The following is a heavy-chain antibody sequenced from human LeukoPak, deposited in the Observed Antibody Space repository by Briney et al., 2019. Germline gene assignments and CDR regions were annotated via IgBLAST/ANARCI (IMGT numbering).Heavy chain of an antibody. J-gene: IGHJ4*02. CDR3: ARASRDDYNLSHFDY. CDR1: GGSISSGGYY. CDR2: IYHCGST. Sequence: SQTLSLTCTVSGGSISSGGYYWSWIRQPPGKGLEWIGYIYHCGSTYYNPSLKSRVTISVDRSKNQFSLKLSSVTAADTAVYYCARASRDDYNLSHFDYWGQGTLVTVSS. D-gene: IGHD5-24*01. V-gene: IGHV4-30-2*02.